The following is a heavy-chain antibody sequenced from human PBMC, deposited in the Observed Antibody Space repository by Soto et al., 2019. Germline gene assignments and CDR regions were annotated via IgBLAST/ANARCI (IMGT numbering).Heavy chain of an antibody. CDR3: ARITSVVAATLAFDY. CDR2: INAGNGNT. Sequence: ASVKVSCKASGYTFTSYAMHWVRQAPGQRLKWMGWINAGNGNTKYSQKFQGRVTITRDTSASTAYMELSSLRSEDTAVYYCARITSVVAATLAFDYWGQGTLVTVSS. D-gene: IGHD2-15*01. CDR1: GYTFTSYA. J-gene: IGHJ4*02. V-gene: IGHV1-3*01.